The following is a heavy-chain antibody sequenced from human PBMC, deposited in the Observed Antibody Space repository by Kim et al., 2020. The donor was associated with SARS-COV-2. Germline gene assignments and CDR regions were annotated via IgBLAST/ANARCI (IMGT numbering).Heavy chain of an antibody. D-gene: IGHD3-10*01. CDR1: GFTFSSYA. CDR2: ISSNGGST. CDR3: VKGPNVWFGEPLY. V-gene: IGHV3-64D*09. J-gene: IGHJ4*02. Sequence: GGSLRLSCSASGFTFSSYAMHWVRQAPGKGLEYVSAISSNGGSTYYADSVKGRFTISRDNSKNTLYLQMSSLRAEDTAVYYCVKGPNVWFGEPLYWGQGTLVTVSS.